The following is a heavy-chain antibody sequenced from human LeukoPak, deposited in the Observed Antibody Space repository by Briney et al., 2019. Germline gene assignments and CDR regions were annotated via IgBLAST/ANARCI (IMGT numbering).Heavy chain of an antibody. D-gene: IGHD1-1*01. CDR2: IKEDGSEN. J-gene: IGHJ4*02. V-gene: IGHV3-7*01. CDR3: ARQRYSDY. Sequence: PGGSLRLSCAASGFTFRDYYMSWIRKAPGKGLEWVANIKEDGSENSYVESVKGRFTISRDNAKNSLYLQLNSLRAEDTAVYFCARQRYSDYWGQGTLVTVSS. CDR1: GFTFRDYY.